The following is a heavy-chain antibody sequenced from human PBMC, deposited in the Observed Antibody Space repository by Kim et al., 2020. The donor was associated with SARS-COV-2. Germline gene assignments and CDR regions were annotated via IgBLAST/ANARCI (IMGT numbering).Heavy chain of an antibody. CDR1: GYSFTNYW. CDR2: IYPGDSDT. D-gene: IGHD3-10*01. Sequence: GESLKISRKVSGYSFTNYWIDWVRQMPGKGLEWMGIIYPGDSDTKYSPSFQGQVTISVDKSISTAYLQWSSLKASDSGIYYCARQGSGSGYAAQYRNGMDIWGQGTTVTVSS. V-gene: IGHV5-51*01. J-gene: IGHJ6*02. CDR3: ARQGSGSGYAAQYRNGMDI.